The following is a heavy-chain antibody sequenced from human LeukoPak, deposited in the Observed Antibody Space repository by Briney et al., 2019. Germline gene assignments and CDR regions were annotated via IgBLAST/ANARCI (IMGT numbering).Heavy chain of an antibody. V-gene: IGHV3-48*04. CDR3: ARGVDYYYYYGMDV. CDR2: ISSSGSTI. Sequence: GGSLRLSCAASGFTFSSYSMNWVRQAPGKGLEWVSYISSSGSTIYYADSVKGRFTISRDSAKNSLYLQMNSLRAEDTAVYYCARGVDYYYYYGMDVWGQGTTVTVSS. J-gene: IGHJ6*02. CDR1: GFTFSSYS. D-gene: IGHD2-21*01.